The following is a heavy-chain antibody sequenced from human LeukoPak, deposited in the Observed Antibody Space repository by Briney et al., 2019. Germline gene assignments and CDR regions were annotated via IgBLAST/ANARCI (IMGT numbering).Heavy chain of an antibody. CDR3: ARGDRYCSGGSCHLFDY. V-gene: IGHV3-72*01. D-gene: IGHD2-15*01. J-gene: IGHJ4*02. CDR1: GFTFSDHY. Sequence: GGSLRLSCAASGFTFSDHYMDWVRQAPGKGLEWVGRTRNKANSYTTEYAASVKGRFTISRDDSKNSLYLQMNSLKTEDTAVYYCARGDRYCSGGSCHLFDYWGQGTLVTVSS. CDR2: TRNKANSYTT.